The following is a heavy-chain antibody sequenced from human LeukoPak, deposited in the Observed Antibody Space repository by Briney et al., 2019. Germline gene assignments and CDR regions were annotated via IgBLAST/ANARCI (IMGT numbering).Heavy chain of an antibody. V-gene: IGHV1-18*01. CDR1: GYTFTSYG. J-gene: IGHJ3*02. CDR3: ASSLGTDYVWGSYRPHAFDI. CDR2: ISAYNGNT. Sequence: ASVKVSCKASGYTFTSYGISWVRQAPGQGLEWMGWISAYNGNTNYAQKPQGRVTMTTDTSTSTAYMELRSLRSDDTAVYYCASSLGTDYVWGSYRPHAFDIWGQGTMVTVSS. D-gene: IGHD3-16*02.